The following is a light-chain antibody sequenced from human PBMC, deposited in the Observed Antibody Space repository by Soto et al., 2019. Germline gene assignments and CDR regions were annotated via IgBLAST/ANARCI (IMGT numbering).Light chain of an antibody. CDR3: GTWDTSLSAVV. CDR1: SSNIGKNY. J-gene: IGLJ2*01. Sequence: QSVLTQPPSVSAAPGQKVTISCSGGSSNIGKNYVSWYQHLPGTAPKLLIYDNNARPSGIPDRFSGSKSGTSATLGIAGLQTGDEADYYCGTWDTSLSAVVFGGGTKVTVL. V-gene: IGLV1-51*01. CDR2: DNN.